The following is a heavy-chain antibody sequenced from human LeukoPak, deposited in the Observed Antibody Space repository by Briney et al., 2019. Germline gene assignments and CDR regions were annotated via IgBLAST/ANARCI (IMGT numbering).Heavy chain of an antibody. D-gene: IGHD1-26*01. J-gene: IGHJ4*02. CDR3: ASSGSYRFDY. Sequence: GGSLRLSCAASGFTFSSYSMNWVRQAPRKGLEWVSHITASGTAMFYADSVKGRFTISRDNAKNSLYLQMNSLRDEDTAVYYCASSGSYRFDYWGQGTLVTVSS. CDR1: GFTFSSYS. CDR2: ITASGTAM. V-gene: IGHV3-48*02.